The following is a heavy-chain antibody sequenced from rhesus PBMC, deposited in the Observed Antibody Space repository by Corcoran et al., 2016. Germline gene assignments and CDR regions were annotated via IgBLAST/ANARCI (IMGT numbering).Heavy chain of an antibody. CDR1: GGSISSSY. CDR2: FYGSGSST. D-gene: IGHD2-21*01. J-gene: IGHJ1*01. V-gene: IGHV4-169*01. Sequence: QLQLQESGPGLVKPSETLSVTCAVSGGSISSSYWSWIRQAPGKGLEWIGYFYGSGSSTNYNPALTSRVTRSVDPAMNQLSLKLCSVTTADTAVYYGARVGYCTGSGCYERYFEFWGQGALVTVSS. CDR3: ARVGYCTGSGCYERYFEF.